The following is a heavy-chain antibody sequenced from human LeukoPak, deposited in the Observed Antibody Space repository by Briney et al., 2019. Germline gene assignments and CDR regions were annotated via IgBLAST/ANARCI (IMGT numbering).Heavy chain of an antibody. Sequence: SVKVSCKASGGTFSSYAISWVPQAPGQGLEWMGGIIPIFGTANYAQKFQGRVTITADESTSTAYMELSSLRSEDTALYYCARELRGYESRVGYYYMDVWGKGTTVTVSS. CDR2: IIPIFGTA. CDR1: GGTFSSYA. CDR3: ARELRGYESRVGYYYMDV. V-gene: IGHV1-69*13. J-gene: IGHJ6*03. D-gene: IGHD5-12*01.